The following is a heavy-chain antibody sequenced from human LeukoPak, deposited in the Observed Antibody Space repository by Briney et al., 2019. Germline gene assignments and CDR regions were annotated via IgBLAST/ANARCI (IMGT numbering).Heavy chain of an antibody. D-gene: IGHD5-18*01. CDR2: IIPIFGTA. CDR3: AREGGFGYSYGYGGAFDY. J-gene: IGHJ4*02. Sequence: SVKVSCKAAGGAFSSYAISWGRQAPGQGLEWVGGIIPIFGTANHAQKFQGRVTITTDESTSTAYMELSSLRSEDTAVYYCAREGGFGYSYGYGGAFDYWGQGTLVTVSS. V-gene: IGHV1-69*05. CDR1: GGAFSSYA.